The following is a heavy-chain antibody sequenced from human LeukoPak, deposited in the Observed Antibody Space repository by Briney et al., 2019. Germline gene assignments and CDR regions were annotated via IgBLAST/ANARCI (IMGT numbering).Heavy chain of an antibody. J-gene: IGHJ6*02. Sequence: SVKVSCKASGYTFTSYGISWVRQAPGQGLEWMGWISAYNGNTNYAQKLQGRVTMTTDTSTSTAYMELRSLRSDDTAVYYCARSQKIIYYGSGSYYDYGMDVWGQGTTVTVSS. V-gene: IGHV1-18*01. CDR2: ISAYNGNT. CDR1: GYTFTSYG. CDR3: ARSQKIIYYGSGSYYDYGMDV. D-gene: IGHD3-10*01.